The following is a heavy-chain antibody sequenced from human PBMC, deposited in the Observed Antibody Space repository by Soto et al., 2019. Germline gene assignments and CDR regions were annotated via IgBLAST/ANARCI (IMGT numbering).Heavy chain of an antibody. V-gene: IGHV3-23*01. D-gene: IGHD3-10*01. CDR3: AKGRGQTWHFDY. Sequence: EVQLLESGGGSVQPGGSLRLSCAASGFTFSSYAMHWVRRPPGKGLEWVSSISGSGGTAYYADSVKGRFSISRDSLVNTLYLQMHSLSAEDTAVYYSAKGRGQTWHFDYWGQGTLVTVSP. CDR2: ISGSGGTA. CDR1: GFTFSSYA. J-gene: IGHJ4*02.